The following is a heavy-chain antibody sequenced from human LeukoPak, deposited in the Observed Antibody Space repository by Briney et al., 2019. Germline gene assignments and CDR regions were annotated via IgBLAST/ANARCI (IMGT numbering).Heavy chain of an antibody. CDR3: VGGDY. CDR1: GFTFSSYS. J-gene: IGHJ4*02. V-gene: IGHV3-21*01. Sequence: PGGSLRLSCAASGFTFSSYSMNWVRQAPGKGLEWVSSISSRSTYIYHADSVKGRFTISRDNAKNSLFLQMNSLRAEDKAVYYCVGGDYWGQGTLVTVSS. CDR2: ISSRSTYI.